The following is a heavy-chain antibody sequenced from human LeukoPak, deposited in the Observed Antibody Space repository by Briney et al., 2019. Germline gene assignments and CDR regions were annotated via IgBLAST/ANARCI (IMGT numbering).Heavy chain of an antibody. Sequence: SETLSLTCTVSGGSISSYYWSWIRQPPGKGLEWIGYIYYSGSTNYNPSLKSRVTISVDTSKNQFSLKLSSVTAADTAVYYCASGYSSSSPLYWGQGTLVTVSS. V-gene: IGHV4-59*01. J-gene: IGHJ4*02. D-gene: IGHD6-6*01. CDR1: GGSISSYY. CDR3: ASGYSSSSPLY. CDR2: IYYSGST.